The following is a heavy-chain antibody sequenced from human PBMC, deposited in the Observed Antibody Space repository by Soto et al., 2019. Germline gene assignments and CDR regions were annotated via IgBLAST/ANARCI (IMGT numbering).Heavy chain of an antibody. V-gene: IGHV4-30-4*01. CDR1: GGSISSGDYY. D-gene: IGHD1-26*01. Sequence: SETLSLTCTVSGGSISSGDYYWSWIRQPPGKGLEWIGYIYYSGSTYYNPSLKSRVTISVDTSKNQFSLKLSSVTAADTAVYYCARGGGSYRNAIDYWGQGTLVTVSS. CDR3: ARGGGSYRNAIDY. J-gene: IGHJ4*02. CDR2: IYYSGST.